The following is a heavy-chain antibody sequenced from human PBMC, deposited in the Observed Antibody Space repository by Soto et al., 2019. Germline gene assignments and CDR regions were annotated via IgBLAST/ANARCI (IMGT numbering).Heavy chain of an antibody. Sequence: PGESLKISCKGSGYSFTSYWIGWVRQMPGKGLEWMGIIYPGDSDTRYSPSFQGQVTISADKSISTAYLQWSSLKASDTAMYYCARHGSSGYYDSSGSQKANYYYGMDVWGQGTTVTVSS. CDR1: GYSFTSYW. V-gene: IGHV5-51*01. J-gene: IGHJ6*02. D-gene: IGHD3-22*01. CDR2: IYPGDSDT. CDR3: ARHGSSGYYDSSGSQKANYYYGMDV.